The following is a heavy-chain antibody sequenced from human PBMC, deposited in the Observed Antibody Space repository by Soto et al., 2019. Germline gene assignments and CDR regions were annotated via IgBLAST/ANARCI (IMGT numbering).Heavy chain of an antibody. CDR3: HFRYFDWLLVPDY. Sequence: PGGSLRLSCAASGFSVRSSQMSWVRQAPGKGLEWVSIIFSDGTTHYGVSVKGRFTISRDNSKNTLYLQMNSLRAEDTAVYYCHFRYFDWLLVPDYWGQGTLVTVSS. CDR1: GFSVRSSQ. CDR2: IFSDGTT. D-gene: IGHD3-9*01. V-gene: IGHV3-53*01. J-gene: IGHJ4*02.